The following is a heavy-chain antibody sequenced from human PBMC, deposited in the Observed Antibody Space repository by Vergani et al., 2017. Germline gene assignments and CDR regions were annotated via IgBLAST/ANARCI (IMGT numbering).Heavy chain of an antibody. CDR2: ISASGNA. V-gene: IGHV4-61*02. D-gene: IGHD2-15*01. CDR3: ARRSGGYSSGGKVHPLRTAFDV. J-gene: IGHJ3*01. CDR1: GGSISAGYYF. Sequence: QVQLQASGPGRVKPSQTLSLTCTMSGGSISAGYYFWSWIRQPAGKGLEWLGHISASGNASHSPSLKTRVSMSVDTSKNQFSLTVTSVTAADTAIYFCARRSGGYSSGGKVHPLRTAFDVWGHGTVVTVSS.